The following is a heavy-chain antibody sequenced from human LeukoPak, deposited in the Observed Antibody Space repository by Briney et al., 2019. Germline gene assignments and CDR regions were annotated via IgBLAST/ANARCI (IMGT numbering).Heavy chain of an antibody. CDR3: ARCPSYDFWSGGNYYYMDV. CDR1: GFTFDNFA. J-gene: IGHJ6*03. CDR2: ISSSSSYI. Sequence: GGSLRLSCAASGFTFDNFAMHWVRQAPGKGLEWVSSISSSSSYIYYADSVKGRFTISRDNAKNSLYLQMNSLRAEDTAVYYCARCPSYDFWSGGNYYYMDVWGKGTTVTVSS. V-gene: IGHV3-21*01. D-gene: IGHD3-3*01.